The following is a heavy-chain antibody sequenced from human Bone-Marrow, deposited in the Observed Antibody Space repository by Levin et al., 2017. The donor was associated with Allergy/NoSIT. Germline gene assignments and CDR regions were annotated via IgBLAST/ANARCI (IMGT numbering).Heavy chain of an antibody. CDR1: GFTFSSYS. CDR3: ARDKIYSNPYYGMDV. J-gene: IGHJ6*02. Sequence: PGGSLRLSCAASGFTFSSYSMNWVRQAPGKGLEWVSSISSSSSYIYYADSVKGRFTISRDNAKNSLYLQMNSLRAEDTAVYYCARDKIYSNPYYGMDVWGQGTTVTVSS. V-gene: IGHV3-21*01. CDR2: ISSSSSYI. D-gene: IGHD3-10*01.